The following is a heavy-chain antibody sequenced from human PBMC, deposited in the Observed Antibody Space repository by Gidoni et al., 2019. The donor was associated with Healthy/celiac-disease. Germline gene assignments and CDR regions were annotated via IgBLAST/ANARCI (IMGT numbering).Heavy chain of an antibody. CDR3: ARIDDFWSGYYAY. CDR2: IRAHNGNT. J-gene: IGHJ4*02. CDR1: AYPFTSYG. V-gene: IGHV1-18*01. Sequence: QVQLVQSGAEVKKPGAPVRVSCQASAYPFTSYGISWVRQAPGQGLEWMGLIRAHNGNTNYAQKLQGRVTMTTDTSTSTAYMELRSVRSDDTAVYYCARIDDFWSGYYAYWGQGTLVTVSS. D-gene: IGHD3-3*01.